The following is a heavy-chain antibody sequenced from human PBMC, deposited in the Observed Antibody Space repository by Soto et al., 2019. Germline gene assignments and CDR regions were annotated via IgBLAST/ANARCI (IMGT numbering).Heavy chain of an antibody. CDR3: ARAAEMVDLDY. J-gene: IGHJ4*02. CDR2: INPHTGGT. Sequence: GASVKASCKASGYSLIGYYIHWVRQAPGQGLEWVGWINPHTGGTSYAQKFQGWVTMTRDTSTKTAYMELSKLTSDDTAVYYCARAAEMVDLDYWGQGTVVTVSS. V-gene: IGHV1-2*04. D-gene: IGHD2-8*01. CDR1: GYSLIGYY.